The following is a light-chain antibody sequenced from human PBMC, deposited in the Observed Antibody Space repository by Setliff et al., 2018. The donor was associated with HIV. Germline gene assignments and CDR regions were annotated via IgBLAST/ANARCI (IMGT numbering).Light chain of an antibody. J-gene: IGLJ1*01. CDR2: DVN. V-gene: IGLV2-14*03. Sequence: QSALAQPASVSGSPGQSITISCTATTSTAIADYNYLSWYQQHPGKAPKLLIFDVNSRPSGVSSRFYGSRSGNTASLTISDLQPEDEADYFCSSYINNTAPYVFGTWTKVTVL. CDR3: SSYINNTAPYV. CDR1: STAIADYNY.